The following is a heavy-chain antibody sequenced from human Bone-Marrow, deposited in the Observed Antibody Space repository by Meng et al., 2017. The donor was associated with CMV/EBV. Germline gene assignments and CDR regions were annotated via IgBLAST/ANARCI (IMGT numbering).Heavy chain of an antibody. CDR3: AEGRYYYDSSGPDAFDI. V-gene: IGHV6-1*01. CDR2: TYYRSKWYN. CDR1: GDSVSSNSAA. Sequence: LRLSCAISGDSVSSNSAAWNWIRQSPSRGLEWLGRTYYRSKWYNDYAVSVKSRITINPDTSKNQFSLQLNSMTPEDTAVYYCAEGRYYYDSSGPDAFDIWGQGTMVTVSS. D-gene: IGHD3-22*01. J-gene: IGHJ3*02.